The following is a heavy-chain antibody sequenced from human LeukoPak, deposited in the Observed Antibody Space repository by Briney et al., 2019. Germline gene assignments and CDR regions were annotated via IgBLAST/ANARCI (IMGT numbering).Heavy chain of an antibody. D-gene: IGHD5-24*01. CDR3: ARDDGGYGFNDAFDI. CDR1: GGSISSYY. CDR2: IYYSGST. V-gene: IGHV4-59*01. J-gene: IGHJ3*02. Sequence: SETLSLTCTVSGGSISSYYWSWIRQPPGKGLEWIGYIYYSGSTNYNPSLKSRVTISVDTSKNQFSLKLSSVTAADTAVYYCARDDGGYGFNDAFDIWGQGTMVTVSS.